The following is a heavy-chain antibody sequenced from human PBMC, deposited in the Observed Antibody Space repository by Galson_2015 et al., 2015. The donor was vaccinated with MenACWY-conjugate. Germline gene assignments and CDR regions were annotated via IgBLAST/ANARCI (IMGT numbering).Heavy chain of an antibody. D-gene: IGHD6-19*01. V-gene: IGHV3-23*01. J-gene: IGHJ4*02. CDR3: ARDVAVGGFDY. CDR1: GFSFTTYA. Sequence: SLRLSCAASGFSFTTYAMSWVRQSPGKGLEWVSAINGGGHTTYYADSVKGRFTISRDNPKDTLYLQMNSLRAEDTAVYYCARDVAVGGFDYWGQGTRVTVSS. CDR2: INGGGHTT.